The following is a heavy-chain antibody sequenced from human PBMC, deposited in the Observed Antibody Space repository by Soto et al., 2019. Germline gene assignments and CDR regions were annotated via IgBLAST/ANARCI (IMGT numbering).Heavy chain of an antibody. D-gene: IGHD3-16*01. J-gene: IGHJ4*02. Sequence: EVQLLESGGGVVQPGGSLRLSCAASGFTFNNYAMTWVRQAPGKGLEWVSAISGGGDTTSYADSVKGRFTVSRDGSKNALYLHLSSLRAEGAAVYYCAKGPGGWGSLTPRVDVWGQGTMVTVSS. CDR2: ISGGGDTT. CDR3: AKGPGGWGSLTPRVDV. V-gene: IGHV3-23*01. CDR1: GFTFNNYA.